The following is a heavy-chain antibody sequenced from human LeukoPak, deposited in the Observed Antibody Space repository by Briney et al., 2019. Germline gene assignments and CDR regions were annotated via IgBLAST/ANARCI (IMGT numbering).Heavy chain of an antibody. CDR3: ARDHVWSGIVIAPLDNWFDP. Sequence: SVKVSCKASGGIFRNYAISWVRQAPGQGLEWMGRIIPISGTPNYAQKFQGRVTITTDESTSTAYMELNSLRSEDTAVYYCARDHVWSGIVIAPLDNWFDPWGQGTLVTVSS. J-gene: IGHJ5*02. D-gene: IGHD2/OR15-2a*01. CDR1: GGIFRNYA. V-gene: IGHV1-69*05. CDR2: IIPISGTP.